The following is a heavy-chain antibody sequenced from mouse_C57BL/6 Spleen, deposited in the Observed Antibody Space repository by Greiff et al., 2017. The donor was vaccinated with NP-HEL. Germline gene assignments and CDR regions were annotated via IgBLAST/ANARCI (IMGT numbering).Heavy chain of an antibody. CDR2: ISSGGSYT. V-gene: IGHV5-6*01. Sequence: EVQVVESGGDLVKPGGSLKLSCAASGFTFSSYGMSWVRQTPDKRLEWVATISSGGSYTYYPDSVKGRFTISRDNAKNTLYLQMSSLKSEDTAMYYCAILGDYWGQGTTLTVSS. CDR1: GFTFSSYG. CDR3: AILGDY. J-gene: IGHJ2*01.